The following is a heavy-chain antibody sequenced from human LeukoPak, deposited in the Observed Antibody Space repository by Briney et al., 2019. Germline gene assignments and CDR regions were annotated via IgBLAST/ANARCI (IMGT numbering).Heavy chain of an antibody. CDR3: AKDAQGAAGTFWFDP. V-gene: IGHV3-9*01. CDR1: GFTFDDYA. J-gene: IGHJ5*02. D-gene: IGHD6-13*01. CDR2: ISWNSGSI. Sequence: SLRLSCAASGFTFDDYAMHWVRQAPGKGLEWVSGISWNSGSIGYADSVKGRFTISRDNAKNSLYLQMNSLRAEDTALYYCAKDAQGAAGTFWFDPWGQGTLVTVSS.